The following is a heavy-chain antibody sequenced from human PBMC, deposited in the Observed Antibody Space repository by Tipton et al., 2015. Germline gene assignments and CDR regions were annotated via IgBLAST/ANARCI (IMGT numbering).Heavy chain of an antibody. CDR3: ARQIAVAARDWFDP. CDR1: GGSIVSSTYY. Sequence: GLVKPSDTLSLTCTVSGGSIVSSTYYWGWIRQPPGKGLEWIGSIYYSGSTYYNPSLKSRVTISVDTSKNQFSLKLSSVTAADTAVYYCARQIAVAARDWFDPWGQGTLVTVSS. J-gene: IGHJ5*02. V-gene: IGHV4-39*01. D-gene: IGHD6-13*01. CDR2: IYYSGST.